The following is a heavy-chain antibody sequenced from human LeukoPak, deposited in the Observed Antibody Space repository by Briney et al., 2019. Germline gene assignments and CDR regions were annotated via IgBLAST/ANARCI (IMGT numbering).Heavy chain of an antibody. CDR3: ARRGYYYFSLFDY. D-gene: IGHD3-22*01. CDR2: INHSGST. Sequence: SETLSLTCAVYGGSFSGYCWGWIRQPPGKGLEWIGEINHSGSTNYNPSLKSRVTISVDTSKNQFSLKLSSVTAADTAVYYCARRGYYYFSLFDYWGQGTLVTVSS. V-gene: IGHV4-34*01. CDR1: GGSFSGYC. J-gene: IGHJ4*02.